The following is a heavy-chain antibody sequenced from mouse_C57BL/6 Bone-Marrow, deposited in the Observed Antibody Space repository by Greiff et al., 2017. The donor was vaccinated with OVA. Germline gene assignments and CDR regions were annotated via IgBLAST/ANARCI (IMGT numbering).Heavy chain of an antibody. CDR1: GYTFTDYY. CDR2: IYPGSGNT. CDR3: ARNLLWLPHVYFDV. D-gene: IGHD2-2*01. V-gene: IGHV1-76*01. J-gene: IGHJ1*03. Sequence: VQLQQSGAELVRPGASVKLSCKASGYTFTDYYINWVKQRPGQGLEWIARIYPGSGNTYYNEKFKGKATLTAEKSSSTAYMQLSSLTSEDSAVYFCARNLLWLPHVYFDVWGTGTTVTVSS.